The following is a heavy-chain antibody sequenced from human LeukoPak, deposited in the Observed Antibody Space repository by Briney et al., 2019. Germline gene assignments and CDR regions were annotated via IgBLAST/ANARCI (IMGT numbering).Heavy chain of an antibody. CDR1: GFIFSSYS. Sequence: GGSLRLSCAASGFIFSSYSMNWVRQAPGKGLEWVSSISSSSSYIYYADSVKGRFTISRDNAKNSLYLQMNSLRAEDTAVYYCARHQIHEHYCGSGSYYYYFDYWGQGTLVTVSS. CDR2: ISSSSSYI. D-gene: IGHD3-10*01. CDR3: ARHQIHEHYCGSGSYYYYFDY. V-gene: IGHV3-21*01. J-gene: IGHJ4*02.